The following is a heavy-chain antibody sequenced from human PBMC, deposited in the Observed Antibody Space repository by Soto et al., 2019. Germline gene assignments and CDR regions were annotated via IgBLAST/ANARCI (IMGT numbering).Heavy chain of an antibody. V-gene: IGHV1-18*01. D-gene: IGHD6-13*01. CDR3: VRDSGAKLSSS. J-gene: IGHJ4*02. CDR1: GYTFTNYG. CDR2: ISAHTGNT. Sequence: ASVKVSCKTSGYTFTNYGISWVRQAPGQGLEWMGWISAHTGNTNYAQKFQGRVTMTRDTSVSTAFMELSRLGSDYTAVYYCVRDSGAKLSSSWGQGTLVTVSS.